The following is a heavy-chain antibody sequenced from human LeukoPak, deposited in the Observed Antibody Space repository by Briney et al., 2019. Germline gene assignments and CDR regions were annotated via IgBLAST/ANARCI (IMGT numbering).Heavy chain of an antibody. J-gene: IGHJ4*02. CDR2: INPNSGGT. CDR3: ARSRTLSGSYPRAIGY. V-gene: IGHV1-2*02. D-gene: IGHD1-26*01. Sequence: ASVKVSCKASGYTFTGYYMHWVRQAPGQGLEWMGWINPNSGGTNYAQKFQCRVTMTRDTSISTAYMELSRLRSDDTAVYYCARSRTLSGSYPRAIGYWGQGTLVTVSS. CDR1: GYTFTGYY.